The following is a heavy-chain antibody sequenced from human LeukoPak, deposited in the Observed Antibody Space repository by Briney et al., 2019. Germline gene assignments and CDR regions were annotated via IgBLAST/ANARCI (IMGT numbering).Heavy chain of an antibody. CDR2: ISAYNGNT. J-gene: IGHJ6*03. V-gene: IGHV1-18*01. Sequence: EASVKVSCKASGYTFTSYDINWVRQAAGQGLEWMGWISAYNGNTNYAQKLQGRVTMTTDTSTSTAYMELRSLRSDDTAVYYCARGGATAGTTARGYYYYYYMDVWGKGTTVTISS. CDR3: ARGGATAGTTARGYYYYYYMDV. CDR1: GYTFTSYD. D-gene: IGHD1-1*01.